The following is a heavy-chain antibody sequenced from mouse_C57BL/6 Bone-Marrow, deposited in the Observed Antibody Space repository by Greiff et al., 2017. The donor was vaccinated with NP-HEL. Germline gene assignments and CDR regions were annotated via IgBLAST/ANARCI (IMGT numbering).Heavy chain of an antibody. CDR2: IDPENGDT. V-gene: IGHV14-4*01. J-gene: IGHJ2*01. CDR3: TTCSSRSFDY. D-gene: IGHD1-1*01. CDR1: GFNIKDDY. Sequence: DVQLQESGAELVRPGASVKLSCTASGFNIKDDYMHWVKQRPEQGLEWIGWIDPENGDTEYASKFQGKATITADTSSNTAYLQLSSLTSEDTAVYYCTTCSSRSFDYWGQGTTLTVSS.